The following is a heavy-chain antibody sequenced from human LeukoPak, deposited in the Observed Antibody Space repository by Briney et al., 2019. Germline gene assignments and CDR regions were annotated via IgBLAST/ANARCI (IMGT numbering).Heavy chain of an antibody. D-gene: IGHD1-26*01. CDR3: ARGASSGSPLFDP. CDR1: GFTFSSYA. CDR2: ISSNGGST. Sequence: PGGSLRLSCAASGFTFSSYAMHWVRQAPGKGLEYVSAISSNGGSTYYANSVKGRFTISRDNSKNTLYLQMGSLRAEDMAVYYCARGASSGSPLFDPWGQGTLVTVSS. J-gene: IGHJ5*02. V-gene: IGHV3-64*01.